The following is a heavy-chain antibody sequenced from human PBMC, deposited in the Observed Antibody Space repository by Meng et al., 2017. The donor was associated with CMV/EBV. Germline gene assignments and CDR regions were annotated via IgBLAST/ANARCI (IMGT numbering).Heavy chain of an antibody. CDR2: ISGSGGST. D-gene: IGHD2-15*01. V-gene: IGHV3-23*01. CDR1: GFTFSSYA. Sequence: VELLGSGGGLVQPWVSLRLSCAASGFTFSSYAMSWVRQAPGKGLEWVSAISGSGGSTYYADSVKGRFTISRDNSKNTLYLQMNSLRAEDTAVYYCAKGWELPPFDYWGQGTLVTVSS. CDR3: AKGWELPPFDY. J-gene: IGHJ4*02.